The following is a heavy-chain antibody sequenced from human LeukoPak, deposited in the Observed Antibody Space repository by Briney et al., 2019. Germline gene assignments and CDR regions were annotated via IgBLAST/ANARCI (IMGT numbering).Heavy chain of an antibody. J-gene: IGHJ4*02. CDR1: GGSISTYY. Sequence: SETLSLTSTVSGGSISTYYWSWIRRPPGKGLEWIAYIHASGPTSYNPSLKSRITISVDTSKNQFSLKLSSVTAADTAVYYCARHDAGIAARPFDNWGQGTLVTVSS. V-gene: IGHV4-4*09. D-gene: IGHD6-6*01. CDR2: IHASGPT. CDR3: ARHDAGIAARPFDN.